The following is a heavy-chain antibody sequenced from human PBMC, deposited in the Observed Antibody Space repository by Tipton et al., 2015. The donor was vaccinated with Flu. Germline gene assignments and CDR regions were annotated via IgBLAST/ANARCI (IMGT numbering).Heavy chain of an antibody. CDR1: GFSFSNYE. CDR2: IRHDESDK. D-gene: IGHD6-19*01. J-gene: IGHJ4*02. CDR3: AKDGWDTSGWYPFDY. V-gene: IGHV3-30*02. Sequence: SLRLSCEVSGFSFSNYEMHWVRQAPGKGLEWVAFIRHDESDKYYADSVKGRFSISRDNSKNALYLLINSLRDEDTAVYYCAKDGWDTSGWYPFDYWGQGTLVTVSS.